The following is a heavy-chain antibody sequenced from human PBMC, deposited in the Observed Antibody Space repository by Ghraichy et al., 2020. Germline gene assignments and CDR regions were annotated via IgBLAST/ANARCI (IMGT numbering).Heavy chain of an antibody. CDR3: AKDLYDYDSSGYYWIFDF. Sequence: LSLTCGASGFTFRSYGMHWVRQAPGKGLEWGAVISYDGREKHHADSVKGRFTISRDNSENTVYLQMNRLRAEDTAVYYCAKDLYDYDSSGYYWIFDFWGKGSLEPVSS. D-gene: IGHD3-22*01. CDR1: GFTFRSYG. J-gene: IGHJ4*02. V-gene: IGHV3-30*18. CDR2: ISYDGREK.